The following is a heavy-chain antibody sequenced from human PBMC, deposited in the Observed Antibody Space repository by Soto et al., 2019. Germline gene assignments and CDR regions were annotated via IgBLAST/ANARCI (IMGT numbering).Heavy chain of an antibody. CDR2: IYYSGTT. V-gene: IGHV4-28*01. CDR1: AYSISSSNW. J-gene: IGHJ4*02. CDR3: ARREIQGPIDY. D-gene: IGHD1-26*01. Sequence: SETLSLTCAVSAYSISSSNWWGWIRQPPGKGLEWIGYIYYSGTTYYNPSLKSRVTMSVDTSKNQFSLKLTSVTAVDTAVYYCARREIQGPIDYWGQGTLVTVSS.